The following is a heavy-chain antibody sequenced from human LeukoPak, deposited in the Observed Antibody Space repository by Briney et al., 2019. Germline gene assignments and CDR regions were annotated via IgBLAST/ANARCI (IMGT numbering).Heavy chain of an antibody. V-gene: IGHV3-30*18. Sequence: TGGSLRLSCAASGFTFSSYGMHWVRQAPGKGLEWVAVISYDGSNKYYADSVKGRFTISRDNSRNTLYLQMSSLRAEDTAVYYCAKGHFDNWYYFDYWGQGALVTVSS. D-gene: IGHD1-1*01. CDR1: GFTFSSYG. J-gene: IGHJ4*02. CDR2: ISYDGSNK. CDR3: AKGHFDNWYYFDY.